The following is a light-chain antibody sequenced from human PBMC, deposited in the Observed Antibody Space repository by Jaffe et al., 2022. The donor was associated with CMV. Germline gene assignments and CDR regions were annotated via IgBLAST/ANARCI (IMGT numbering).Light chain of an antibody. Sequence: DIQMTQSPSSLSASVGDRVTITCRASQSITSYLNWYQQKPGKAPKLLIYTASSLPSGVPSRFSGSGSGTDFTLTISSLQPEDVATYYCQQSYKTPGGTFGQGTKVEIK. V-gene: IGKV1-39*01. J-gene: IGKJ1*01. CDR2: TAS. CDR3: QQSYKTPGGT. CDR1: QSITSY.